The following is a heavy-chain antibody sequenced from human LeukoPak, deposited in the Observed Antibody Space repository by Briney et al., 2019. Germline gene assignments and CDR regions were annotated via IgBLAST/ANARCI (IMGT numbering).Heavy chain of an antibody. V-gene: IGHV3-64*01. CDR1: GFTFSSYA. CDR2: ISSNGGST. J-gene: IGHJ4*02. Sequence: PGGSLGLSCAASGFTFSSYAMHWVRQAPGKGLEYVSGISSNGGSTYYANSMKGRFTISRDNSKNTLYLQVGSLRAEDMAVYYCARGHYYDSSGYRLGVGYYFDYWGQGTLVTVSS. CDR3: ARGHYYDSSGYRLGVGYYFDY. D-gene: IGHD3-22*01.